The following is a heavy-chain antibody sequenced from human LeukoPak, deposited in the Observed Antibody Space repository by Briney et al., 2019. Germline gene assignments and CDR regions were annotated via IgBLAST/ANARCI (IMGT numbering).Heavy chain of an antibody. Sequence: PSETLSLTCTVSGGSISSYYWSWIRQPPGKGLEWIGYIYYSGSTNYNPSLKSRVTISVDTSKNQFSLKLSSVTAADTAVYYCAREAYSSGWYGTGEYYFDYWGQGTLVTVSS. CDR3: AREAYSSGWYGTGEYYFDY. D-gene: IGHD6-19*01. CDR1: GGSISSYY. CDR2: IYYSGST. J-gene: IGHJ4*02. V-gene: IGHV4-59*01.